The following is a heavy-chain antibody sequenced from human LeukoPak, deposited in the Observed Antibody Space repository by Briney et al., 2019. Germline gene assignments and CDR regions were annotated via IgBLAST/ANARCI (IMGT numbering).Heavy chain of an antibody. Sequence: GGSLRLPCAASGFTFSSYSMNWVRQAPGKGLEWVSSISSSSSYIYYADSVKGRFTISRDNSKNTLYLQVNSLRVEDTAVYYCAKTSQPYCGGDCSHFDYWGQGTLVTVSS. V-gene: IGHV3-21*01. D-gene: IGHD2-21*02. J-gene: IGHJ4*02. CDR2: ISSSSSYI. CDR3: AKTSQPYCGGDCSHFDY. CDR1: GFTFSSYS.